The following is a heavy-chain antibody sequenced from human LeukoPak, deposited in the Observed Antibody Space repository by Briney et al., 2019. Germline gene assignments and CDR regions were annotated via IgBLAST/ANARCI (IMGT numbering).Heavy chain of an antibody. V-gene: IGHV3-21*01. CDR2: ISGSSGYI. D-gene: IGHD1-1*01. CDR1: GFTFNSYS. Sequence: GESLRLSCAASGFTFNSYSMNWVRQAPGKGLEWVSSISGSSGYICYADSVKGRFTISRDNAKNSMYLQMNSLRAEDTAVYYCARNEWGSYYFDYWGQGTLVTVS. J-gene: IGHJ4*02. CDR3: ARNEWGSYYFDY.